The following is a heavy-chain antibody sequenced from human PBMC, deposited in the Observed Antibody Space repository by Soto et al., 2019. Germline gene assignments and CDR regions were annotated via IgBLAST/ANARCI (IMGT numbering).Heavy chain of an antibody. Sequence: ASVKVSCKASGYTFTSYAIHRVRQAPGQRLEWMGWINAGNGNTKYSQKFQGRVTITRDTSASTAYMELRSLTSEDTAVYFCARDGAVSGNSNFDYWGQGTLVTVS. V-gene: IGHV1-3*01. D-gene: IGHD6-19*01. CDR3: ARDGAVSGNSNFDY. CDR1: GYTFTSYA. CDR2: INAGNGNT. J-gene: IGHJ4*02.